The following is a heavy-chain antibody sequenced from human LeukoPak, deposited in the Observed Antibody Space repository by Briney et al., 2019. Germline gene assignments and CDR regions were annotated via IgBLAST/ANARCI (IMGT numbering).Heavy chain of an antibody. CDR2: ISGSGGST. V-gene: IGHV3-23*01. D-gene: IGHD3-3*01. CDR1: EFTFSSYA. Sequence: GGSLRLSCAASEFTFSSYAMSWVRQAPGKGLEWVSAISGSGGSTYYADSVKGRFTISRDNSKNTLYLQMNSLRAEDTAVYYCAKDLTGVLRFLEWGGAPMDVWGKGPRSPSPQ. CDR3: AKDLTGVLRFLEWGGAPMDV. J-gene: IGHJ6*01.